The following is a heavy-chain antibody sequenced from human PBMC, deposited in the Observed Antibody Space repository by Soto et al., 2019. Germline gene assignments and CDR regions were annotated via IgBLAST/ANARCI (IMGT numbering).Heavy chain of an antibody. D-gene: IGHD6-13*01. CDR3: ARASGRQQLVQYYGMDV. CDR2: INAGNGNT. Sequence: GASVKVSCKASGYTFTSYAMHWVRQAPGQRLEWMGWINAGNGNTKYSQKFQGRVTITRDTSASTAYMELSSLRSEDTAVYYCARASGRQQLVQYYGMDVWGQGTTVTVPS. V-gene: IGHV1-3*01. CDR1: GYTFTSYA. J-gene: IGHJ6*02.